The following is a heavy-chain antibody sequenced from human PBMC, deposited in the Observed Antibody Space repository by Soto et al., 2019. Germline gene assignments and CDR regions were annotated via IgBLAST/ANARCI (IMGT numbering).Heavy chain of an antibody. D-gene: IGHD3-22*01. V-gene: IGHV3-48*01. CDR1: EPTFSTYN. Sequence: GGSLRLSCTASEPTFSTYNMNLVRQAPGEGLEWISYISSSSTTIYYSDSVKGRFTISRDNAKNTLYLQMNSLRAEDTAVYYCAAGSSGYYLPEWFDPWGQGTLVTVSS. J-gene: IGHJ5*02. CDR3: AAGSSGYYLPEWFDP. CDR2: ISSSSTTI.